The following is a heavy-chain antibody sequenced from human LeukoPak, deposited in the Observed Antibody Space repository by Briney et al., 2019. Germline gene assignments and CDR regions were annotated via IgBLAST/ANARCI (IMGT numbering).Heavy chain of an antibody. CDR1: GFTFSDYY. CDR2: LYDSGST. J-gene: IGHJ4*02. V-gene: IGHV4-38-2*01. D-gene: IGHD3-22*01. CDR3: ARANYDSSGYPVDY. Sequence: GSLRLSCAASGFTFSDYYMSWIRQPPGKGLEWIGTLYDSGSTYYKPSLKSRVTISVDKSKNQFSLKLSSVTAADTAVYYCARANYDSSGYPVDYWGQGTLVTVSS.